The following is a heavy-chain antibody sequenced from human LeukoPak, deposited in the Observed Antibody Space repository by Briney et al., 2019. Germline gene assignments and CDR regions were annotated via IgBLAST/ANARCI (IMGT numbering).Heavy chain of an antibody. CDR3: ARKLSPGAFDI. J-gene: IGHJ3*02. D-gene: IGHD2/OR15-2a*01. CDR1: GFTFSSYS. CDR2: INSYSSDI. Sequence: GGSLRLSCATSGFTFSSYSMTWVRQAPGKGLDWVSSINSYSSDIYYADSVKGRSTISRDNAKNSLYLQMNSRRAEDTAVYYWARKLSPGAFDIWGQGTMVTVSS. V-gene: IGHV3-21*01.